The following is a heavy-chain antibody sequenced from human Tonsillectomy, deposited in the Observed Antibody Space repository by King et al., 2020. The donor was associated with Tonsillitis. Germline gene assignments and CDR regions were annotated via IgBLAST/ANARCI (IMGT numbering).Heavy chain of an antibody. CDR3: AKEAPGKDIAAPYSDY. CDR1: GFTFSNHG. V-gene: IGHV3-30*18. CDR2: ISFDGGHK. J-gene: IGHJ4*02. D-gene: IGHD6-6*01. Sequence: VQLVESGGGVVQPGRSLRLSCAASGFTFSNHGLHWVRQAPGKGLEWVAVISFDGGHKFYADSVKGRFTISRDNSKKTLYLQMNSLRAEDKVVYYCAKEAPGKDIAAPYSDYWGQGTLVIVSS.